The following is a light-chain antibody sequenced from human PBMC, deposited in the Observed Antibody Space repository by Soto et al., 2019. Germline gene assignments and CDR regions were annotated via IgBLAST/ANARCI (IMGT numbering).Light chain of an antibody. CDR1: QTISFY. CDR3: LQDINYPWT. CDR2: AAS. Sequence: IQMTQSPTSLSSYLLDIVTISCRASQTISFYLNWYQQKPGKAHKVLIYAASNLQSGVPSRFSGSGSGTEFTLAISSLQPEDSATYYCLQDINYPWTFGQGSKVDIK. J-gene: IGKJ1*01. V-gene: IGKV1-6*01.